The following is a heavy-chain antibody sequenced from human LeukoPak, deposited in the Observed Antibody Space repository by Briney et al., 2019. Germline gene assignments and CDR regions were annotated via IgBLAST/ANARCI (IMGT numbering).Heavy chain of an antibody. J-gene: IGHJ4*02. Sequence: GGSLRLSCAASGVTFSSCGLSWVRLPPGRGMGLVSAISGSGDSTYYAHSVKGRFTISRDNSKNTLYLQMNSLRAEDTALYYCAKENPHNDYWGQGTLVTVSS. CDR2: ISGSGDST. V-gene: IGHV3-23*01. CDR1: GVTFSSCG. CDR3: AKENPHNDY.